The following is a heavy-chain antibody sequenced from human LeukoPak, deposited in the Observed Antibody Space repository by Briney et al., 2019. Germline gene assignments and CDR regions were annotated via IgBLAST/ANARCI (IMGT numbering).Heavy chain of an antibody. V-gene: IGHV1-69*04. CDR3: GSKGTSIGAAGSFYFDY. D-gene: IGHD6-13*01. J-gene: IGHJ4*02. CDR1: GGTFSSYA. CDR2: IIPILGIA. Sequence: EASVNVSCKASGGTFSSYAISWVRQAPGQGLEWMGRIIPILGIANYAQKFQGRVTITADKSTSTAYMELSSLRSEATAVYYCGSKGTSIGAAGSFYFDYWGQGTLVTVSS.